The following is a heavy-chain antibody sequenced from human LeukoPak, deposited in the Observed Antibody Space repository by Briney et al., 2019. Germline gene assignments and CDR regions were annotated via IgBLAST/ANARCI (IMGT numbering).Heavy chain of an antibody. CDR1: GFAFSTYG. J-gene: IGHJ5*02. V-gene: IGHV3-30*02. CDR2: IRYDGRNK. Sequence: GGSLRLSCAASGFAFSTYGMHWVRQAPGKGLEWEAFIRYDGRNKYYADSVKGRCTISRDNSKNTLYLQTNSLRAEDTAVYYCARDGYDSSGYYFNWFDPWGQGTLVTVSS. D-gene: IGHD3-22*01. CDR3: ARDGYDSSGYYFNWFDP.